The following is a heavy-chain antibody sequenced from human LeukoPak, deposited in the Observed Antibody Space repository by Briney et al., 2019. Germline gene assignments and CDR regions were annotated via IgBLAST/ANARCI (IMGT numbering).Heavy chain of an antibody. CDR1: GGSISSGGYS. Sequence: PSQTLSLTCAVSGGSISSGGYSWSWIRQPPGKGLEWIGYIYYSGSTYYNPSLKSRVTISVDTSKNQFSLKLSSVTAADTAVYYCARGLTGLELHDNWFDPWGQGTLVTVSS. J-gene: IGHJ5*02. D-gene: IGHD3-10*01. CDR2: IYYSGST. CDR3: ARGLTGLELHDNWFDP. V-gene: IGHV4-31*11.